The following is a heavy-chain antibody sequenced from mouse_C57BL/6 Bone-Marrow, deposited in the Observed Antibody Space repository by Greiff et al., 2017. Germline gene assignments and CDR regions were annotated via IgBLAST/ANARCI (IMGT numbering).Heavy chain of an antibody. D-gene: IGHD2-3*01. Sequence: EVQGVESGGDLVKPGGSLKLSCAASGFTFSSYGMSWVRQTPDKRLEWVATISSGGSYTYYPDSVKGRFTISRDNAKNTLYLQMSSLESEDTAMYYCARQKNEGYYAWCAYWGQGTLVTVSA. CDR2: ISSGGSYT. V-gene: IGHV5-6*01. J-gene: IGHJ3*01. CDR1: GFTFSSYG. CDR3: ARQKNEGYYAWCAY.